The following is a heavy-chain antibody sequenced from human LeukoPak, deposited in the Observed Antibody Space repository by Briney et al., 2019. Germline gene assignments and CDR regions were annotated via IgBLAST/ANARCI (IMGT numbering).Heavy chain of an antibody. CDR1: GFTFSNAG. J-gene: IGHJ5*02. V-gene: IGHV3-15*01. CDR3: TTGFSGSYA. CDR2: INSKTDGGTT. Sequence: GGSLRLSCAAFGFTFSNAGMSWVRQAPGKGLEWVGRINSKTDGGTTDYAAPVKGRFTISRDDSKNTLFLQMSSLITEDTAVYYCTTGFSGSYAWGQGALVTVSS. D-gene: IGHD1-26*01.